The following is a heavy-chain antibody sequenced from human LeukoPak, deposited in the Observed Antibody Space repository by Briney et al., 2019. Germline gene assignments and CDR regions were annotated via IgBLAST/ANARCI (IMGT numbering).Heavy chain of an antibody. D-gene: IGHD5-24*01. V-gene: IGHV4-59*11. CDR1: GDSIRSHF. Sequence: SETLSLTCTVSGDSIRSHFYNWVRQPPGKGLEWIGVTHESESTNYNPSLKGRVTISVDMSKNQFSLRLTSVTAADTAVYYCVIGRGWLPDYWGQGTLVTVSS. CDR2: THESEST. J-gene: IGHJ4*02. CDR3: VIGRGWLPDY.